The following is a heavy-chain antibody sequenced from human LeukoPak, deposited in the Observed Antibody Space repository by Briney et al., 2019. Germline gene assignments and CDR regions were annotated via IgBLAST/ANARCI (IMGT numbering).Heavy chain of an antibody. CDR1: GGSISSYY. Sequence: SETLSLTCTVSGGSISSYYWSWIRQPPGKGLEWIGYIYYSGSTNYNPSLKSRVTISVDTSKNQFSLKLSSVTAADTAVYYCARLVAGTWGTDYWGQGTLVTVSS. CDR2: IYYSGST. V-gene: IGHV4-59*01. J-gene: IGHJ4*02. D-gene: IGHD6-19*01. CDR3: ARLVAGTWGTDY.